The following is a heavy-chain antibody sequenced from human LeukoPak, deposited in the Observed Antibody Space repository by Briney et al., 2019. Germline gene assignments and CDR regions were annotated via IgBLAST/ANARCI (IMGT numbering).Heavy chain of an antibody. CDR2: IYPGDSDT. CDR1: GYTFSTYW. V-gene: IGHV5-51*01. CDR3: ASSVGIAATGTYDY. J-gene: IGHJ4*02. D-gene: IGHD6-13*01. Sequence: GESLKISCKGSGYTFSTYWIGLVRQMPGKGLESMGIIYPGDSDTRYSPSFQGQVTISANKSISTAYLQWSSLKASDTAMYYCASSVGIAATGTYDYWGQGTLVTVSS.